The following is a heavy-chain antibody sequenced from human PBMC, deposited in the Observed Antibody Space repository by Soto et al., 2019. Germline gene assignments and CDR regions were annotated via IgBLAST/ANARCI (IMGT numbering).Heavy chain of an antibody. D-gene: IGHD2-2*01. CDR3: ARSCSSTSCYYWFDP. J-gene: IGHJ5*02. CDR2: IIPIFGTA. CDR1: GGTFSSYA. V-gene: IGHV1-69*06. Sequence: ASVKVSCKASGGTFSSYAISWVRQAPGQGLEWMGGIIPIFGTANYAQKFQGRVTITADKSTSTAYMELSSLRSEDTAVYYCARSCSSTSCYYWFDPWGQGTLVTVSS.